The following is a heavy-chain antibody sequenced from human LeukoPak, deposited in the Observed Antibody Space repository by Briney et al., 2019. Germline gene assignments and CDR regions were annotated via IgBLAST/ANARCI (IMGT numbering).Heavy chain of an antibody. V-gene: IGHV3-23*01. D-gene: IGHD3-10*01. CDR1: GFTFSSYA. J-gene: IGHJ4*02. CDR3: AKSEGREYYFDF. Sequence: PGGSLRLSCAASGFTFSSYAMSWVRQAPGKGLEWVSSISGSGGSTYYADSVKGRFTISRDNSKNTLYLQMNSLRAEVTAVYYCAKSEGREYYFDFWGQGTLVTVSS. CDR2: ISGSGGST.